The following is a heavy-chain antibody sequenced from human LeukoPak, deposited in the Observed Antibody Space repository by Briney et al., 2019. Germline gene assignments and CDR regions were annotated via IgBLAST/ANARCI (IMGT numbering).Heavy chain of an antibody. CDR1: GYIFTDYY. V-gene: IGHV1-2*02. J-gene: IGHJ4*02. CDR3: VRESRGILNYFDF. Sequence: ASVKVSCKAFGYIFTDYYLHWVRQAPGQRPEWMGWINPDSGGPNYAQKFLGRVSMTRDTSITTAYMELSWLRSDDTAVYYCVRESRGILNYFDFWGQGTLVTVSS. CDR2: INPDSGGP. D-gene: IGHD3-22*01.